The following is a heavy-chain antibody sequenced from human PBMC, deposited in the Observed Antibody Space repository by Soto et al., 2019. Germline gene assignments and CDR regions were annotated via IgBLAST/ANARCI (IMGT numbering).Heavy chain of an antibody. J-gene: IGHJ3*02. CDR2: FDPEDGET. CDR1: GYTLTELS. V-gene: IGHV1-24*01. Sequence: ASVKVSCKVSGYTLTELSMHWVRQAPGKGLEWMGGFDPEDGETIYAQKFQGRVTMTEDTSTDPAYMELSSLRSEDTAVYYCATLLGATSSDAFDIWGQGTMVTVSS. CDR3: ATLLGATSSDAFDI. D-gene: IGHD1-26*01.